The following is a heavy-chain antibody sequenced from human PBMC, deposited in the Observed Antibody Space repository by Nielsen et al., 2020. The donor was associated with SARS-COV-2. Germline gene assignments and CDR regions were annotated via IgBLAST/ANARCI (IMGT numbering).Heavy chain of an antibody. D-gene: IGHD3-22*01. V-gene: IGHV3-23*01. CDR1: GFSFISYA. CDR3: AKGTYYYDSSGYLDY. J-gene: IGHJ4*02. Sequence: GESLKISCVASGFSFISYAMSWVRQAPGKGLEWVSAMSGTSGNTYYAESVKGRFTISRDNSKNTLYLQMNSLRAEDTAVYYCAKGTYYYDSSGYLDYWGQGTLVTVSS. CDR2: MSGTSGNT.